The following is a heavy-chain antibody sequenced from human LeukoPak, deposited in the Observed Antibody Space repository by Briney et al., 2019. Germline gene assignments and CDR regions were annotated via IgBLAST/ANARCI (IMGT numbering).Heavy chain of an antibody. Sequence: GGSLRLSCTASGFTFNNYNLDWVRQAPGKGLEWVSSISSSSTYIYYADSVKGRFTVSRDNAKSSVYLQMNSLRSEDTAVYYCARPTGSYNAFDIWGQGTLVTVSS. CDR1: GFTFNNYN. D-gene: IGHD3-10*01. V-gene: IGHV3-21*01. CDR3: ARPTGSYNAFDI. J-gene: IGHJ3*02. CDR2: ISSSSTYI.